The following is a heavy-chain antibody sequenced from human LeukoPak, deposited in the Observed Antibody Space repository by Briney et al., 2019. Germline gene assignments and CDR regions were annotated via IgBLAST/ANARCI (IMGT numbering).Heavy chain of an antibody. J-gene: IGHJ4*02. CDR1: EFTFSNYW. Sequence: GGSLRLSCEAFEFTFSNYWMSWVRQAPGKGLEWVAFIRYDGSNKYYADSVKGRFTISRDNSKNTLYLQMNSPRAEDTAVYYCANGITMPLSWGQGTLVTVSS. V-gene: IGHV3-30*02. CDR2: IRYDGSNK. D-gene: IGHD3-10*01. CDR3: ANGITMPLS.